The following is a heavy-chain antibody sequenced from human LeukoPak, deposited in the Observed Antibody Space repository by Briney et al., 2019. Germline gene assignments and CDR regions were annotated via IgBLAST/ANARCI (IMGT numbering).Heavy chain of an antibody. D-gene: IGHD2/OR15-2a*01. V-gene: IGHV4-39*01. CDR2: FGHGRNA. CDR1: GGSISTNDYY. CDR3: GRHAPYSNFDL. J-gene: IGHJ5*02. Sequence: KPSETLSLTCTMSGGSISTNDYYWGWIRQPPGKGLEWIGSFGHGRNAFSNPSLKGRVTISVDTSKNQFSLRLSSVAAADTAMYYCGRHAPYSNFDLWGRGTLVTVSS.